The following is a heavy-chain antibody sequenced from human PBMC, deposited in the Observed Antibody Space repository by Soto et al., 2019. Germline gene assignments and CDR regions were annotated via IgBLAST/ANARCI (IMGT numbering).Heavy chain of an antibody. CDR3: AGGWLRADY. CDR1: GSCVSSGGYF. J-gene: IGHJ4*02. D-gene: IGHD5-12*01. CDR2: IYHSGST. Sequence: SETLSLTCAVSGSCVSSGGYFWSWIRQPPGKGLEWIGYIYHSGSTYYNPSLKSRVTISVDRSKNQFSLKLSSVTAADTAVYYCAGGWLRADYWGQGTLVTVSS. V-gene: IGHV4-30-2*01.